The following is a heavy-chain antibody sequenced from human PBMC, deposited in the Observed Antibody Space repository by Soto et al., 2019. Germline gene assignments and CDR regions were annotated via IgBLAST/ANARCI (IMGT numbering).Heavy chain of an antibody. Sequence: SETLSLTCTVSGGSIGSSSYYWGWIRQPPGKGLEWIGSIYYSGSTYYNPSLKSRVTISVDTSKNQFSLKLSSVTAADTAVYYCARRVVVVGNNWFDPWGQGTLVTVSS. D-gene: IGHD2-15*01. V-gene: IGHV4-39*01. CDR1: GGSIGSSSYY. CDR3: ARRVVVVGNNWFDP. J-gene: IGHJ5*02. CDR2: IYYSGST.